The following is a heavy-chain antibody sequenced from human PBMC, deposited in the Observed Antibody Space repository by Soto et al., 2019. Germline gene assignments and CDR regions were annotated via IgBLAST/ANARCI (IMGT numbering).Heavy chain of an antibody. Sequence: QVQLVQSGTEVKKPGASVKVSCKASGYTFTSYGISWVRQAPGQGLEWMGWISGYNANTNYAQNFQGRVTMTTDTSTTTAYMELRSLRSDDTAVYYCARDTQVAGRSFYYYGMDVWGQGTRVTVSS. CDR2: ISGYNANT. CDR1: GYTFTSYG. J-gene: IGHJ6*02. V-gene: IGHV1-18*01. CDR3: ARDTQVAGRSFYYYGMDV. D-gene: IGHD3-10*01.